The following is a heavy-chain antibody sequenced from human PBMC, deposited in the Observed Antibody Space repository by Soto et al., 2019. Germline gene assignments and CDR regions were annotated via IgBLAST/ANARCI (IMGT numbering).Heavy chain of an antibody. Sequence: QVQLVQSGAEVKKPGASVKVSCKASGYTFTSYAMHWVRKAPGQRLEWMGWINAGNGNTKYSQKFQGRVTITRDTSASTAYMELSSLRSEDTAVYHCARDMGQGQWLAVFDYWGQGTLVTVSS. CDR3: ARDMGQGQWLAVFDY. CDR1: GYTFTSYA. V-gene: IGHV1-3*01. D-gene: IGHD6-19*01. J-gene: IGHJ4*02. CDR2: INAGNGNT.